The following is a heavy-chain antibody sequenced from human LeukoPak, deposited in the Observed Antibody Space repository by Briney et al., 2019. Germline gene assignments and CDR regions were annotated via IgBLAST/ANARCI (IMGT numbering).Heavy chain of an antibody. D-gene: IGHD6-13*01. CDR1: GFTFSSYA. V-gene: IGHV3-23*01. CDR2: ISGSGGST. J-gene: IGHJ4*02. CDR3: ARDPALGSSWRYFDY. Sequence: GGSLRLSCAASGFTFSSYAMSWVRQAPGKGLEWVSAISGSGGSTYYADSVKGRFTISRDNSKNTLYLQMNSLRAEDTAVYYCARDPALGSSWRYFDYWGQGTLVTVSS.